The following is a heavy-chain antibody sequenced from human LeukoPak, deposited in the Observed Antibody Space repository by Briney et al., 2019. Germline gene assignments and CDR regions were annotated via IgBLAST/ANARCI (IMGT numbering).Heavy chain of an antibody. D-gene: IGHD1-26*01. J-gene: IGHJ4*02. V-gene: IGHV4-61*01. CDR2: IYYSGST. CDR1: GGSVSSGSYY. CDR3: ARRARGSYFDY. Sequence: SETLSLTCTVSGGSVSSGSYYWSWIRQPPGKGLEWIGYIYYSGSTNYNPSLKSRVTISVDTSKNQFSLKLSSVTAADTAVYYYARRARGSYFDYWGQGTLVTVSS.